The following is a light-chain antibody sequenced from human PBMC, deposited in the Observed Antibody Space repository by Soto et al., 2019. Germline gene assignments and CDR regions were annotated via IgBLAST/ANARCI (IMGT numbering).Light chain of an antibody. CDR1: QTVSSSD. V-gene: IGKV3-20*01. CDR2: GAS. Sequence: EIVLTQSPGTLSLSPGERATLSCRASQTVSSSDLAWYQQKVGQPPRLLIYGASSRATGIPDRFSGSGSGKDFTLTMKKLEPEDFAMYYCPQYDNAPPRWTLGQGTKVDSK. J-gene: IGKJ1*01. CDR3: PQYDNAPPRWT.